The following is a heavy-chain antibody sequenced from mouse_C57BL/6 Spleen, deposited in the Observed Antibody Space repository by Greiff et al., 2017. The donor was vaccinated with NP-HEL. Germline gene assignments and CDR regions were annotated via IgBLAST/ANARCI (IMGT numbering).Heavy chain of an antibody. D-gene: IGHD2-4*01. V-gene: IGHV1-42*01. CDR2: INPSTGGT. Sequence: EVQGVESGPELVKPGASVKISCKASGYSFTGYYMNWVKQSPEKSLEWIGEINPSTGGTTYNQKFKAKATLTVDKSSSTAYMQLKSLTSEDSAVYYCAHSHYDYEGAYWGQGTLVTVSA. J-gene: IGHJ3*01. CDR3: AHSHYDYEGAY. CDR1: GYSFTGYY.